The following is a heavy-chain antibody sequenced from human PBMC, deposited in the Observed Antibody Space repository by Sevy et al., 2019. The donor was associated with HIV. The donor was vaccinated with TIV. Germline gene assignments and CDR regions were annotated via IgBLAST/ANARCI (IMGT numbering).Heavy chain of an antibody. V-gene: IGHV3-30*02. Sequence: GGSLRLSCAASGFTFNVYGMHWVRQAPGKGLQWVAFTRYDGSTKYYADSVKGRFTISRDNSKNTLYLQMNSLRVEDTAMYYCAKDLTERYSTSSGDFDYWGQGSLVNVSS. CDR2: TRYDGSTK. CDR3: AKDLTERYSTSSGDFDY. CDR1: GFTFNVYG. D-gene: IGHD6-6*01. J-gene: IGHJ4*02.